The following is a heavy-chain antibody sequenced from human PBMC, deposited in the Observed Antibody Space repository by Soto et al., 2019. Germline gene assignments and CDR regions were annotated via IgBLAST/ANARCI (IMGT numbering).Heavy chain of an antibody. CDR1: GYTFRSYG. CDR2: ISGYDGNT. D-gene: IGHD3-10*01. CDR3: ARVRRFGELGWFDT. J-gene: IGHJ5*02. Sequence: QVKLVQSGAEVKKPGASVKVSCKASGYTFRSYGLSWVRQAPGQGLEWRGWISGYDGNTHYAHKLQGRVTMTTDTSTSTAYIELRSLRSADTAVYYCARVRRFGELGWFDTWGQGTLVTVSS. V-gene: IGHV1-18*01.